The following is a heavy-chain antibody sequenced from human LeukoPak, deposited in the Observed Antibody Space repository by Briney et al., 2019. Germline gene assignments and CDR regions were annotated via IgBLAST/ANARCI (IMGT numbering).Heavy chain of an antibody. CDR3: ARDFTMVRGVNYAFDI. D-gene: IGHD3-10*01. CDR1: GGSISSYY. J-gene: IGHJ3*02. CDR2: IYTSGST. V-gene: IGHV4-4*09. Sequence: SETLSLTCTVSGGSISSYYWSWIRQPPGKGLEWIGYIYTSGSTNYNPSLKSRVTISVDTSKNQFSLKLSSVTAADTAVYYCARDFTMVRGVNYAFDIWGQGTMVTVSS.